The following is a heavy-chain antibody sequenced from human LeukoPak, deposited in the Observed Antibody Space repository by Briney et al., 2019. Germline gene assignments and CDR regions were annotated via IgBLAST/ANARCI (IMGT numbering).Heavy chain of an antibody. J-gene: IGHJ4*02. CDR1: GGSISGYS. CDR2: IYYSGST. D-gene: IGHD4-17*01. V-gene: IGHV4-59*01. Sequence: SETLSLTCTVSGGSISGYSWSWIRQPPGKGLEWIGYIYYSGSTNYNPSLKSRVTISVDTSKNQFSLKLSSVTAADTAVYYCARYTVTTSDVEYWGQGTLVTVSS. CDR3: ARYTVTTSDVEY.